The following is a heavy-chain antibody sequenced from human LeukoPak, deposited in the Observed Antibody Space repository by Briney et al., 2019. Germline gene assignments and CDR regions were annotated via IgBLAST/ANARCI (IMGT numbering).Heavy chain of an antibody. CDR2: ISSSSSYI. CDR3: ARGVNHYDGGGVYYAIPTSY. V-gene: IGHV3-21*01. CDR1: GFTFSTYG. D-gene: IGHD3-22*01. Sequence: GGSLRLSCAASGFTFSTYGMNWVRQAPGKGLEWVSLISSSSSYIHYADSVKGRFTISRDNARNSLYLQMNSLRAEDTAVYYCARGVNHYDGGGVYYAIPTSYWGQGTLVTVSS. J-gene: IGHJ4*02.